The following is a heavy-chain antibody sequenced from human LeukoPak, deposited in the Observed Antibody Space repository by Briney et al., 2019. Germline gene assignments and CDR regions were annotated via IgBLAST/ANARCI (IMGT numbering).Heavy chain of an antibody. D-gene: IGHD1-26*01. CDR2: ISAYNGNT. CDR3: ARAFIVGATGWFDP. V-gene: IGHV1-18*01. Sequence: ASVKVSCKASGYTFTSYGISWVRQAPGQGLEWMGWISAYNGNTNYVQKLQGRVTMTTDTSTSTAYMELRSLRSDDTAVYYCARAFIVGATGWFDPWGQGTLVTVSS. J-gene: IGHJ5*02. CDR1: GYTFTSYG.